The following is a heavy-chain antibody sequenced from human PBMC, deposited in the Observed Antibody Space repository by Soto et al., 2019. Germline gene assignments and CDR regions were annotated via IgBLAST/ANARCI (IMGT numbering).Heavy chain of an antibody. D-gene: IGHD6-6*01. CDR1: CYTFTSHG. CDR3: ARRIIGSSSVHWFDP. Sequence: ASVKVSCKASCYTFTSHGISWVRQAPGQGLEWMGWISDYNGNTNYAQKLQGRVTMTTDTSTSTAYMELRSLRSDDTAVYYCARRIIGSSSVHWFDPWGQGTLVTVS. V-gene: IGHV1-18*01. CDR2: ISDYNGNT. J-gene: IGHJ5*02.